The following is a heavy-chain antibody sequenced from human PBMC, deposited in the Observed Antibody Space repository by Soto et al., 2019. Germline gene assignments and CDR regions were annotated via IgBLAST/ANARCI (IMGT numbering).Heavy chain of an antibody. J-gene: IGHJ5*02. Sequence: ASVKVSCKASGYTFTSYGLTWVRQAPGQGPEWMGWISASNGDTNYAQKLRGRVTMTTDTSTSTAYMKLRSLRSDDTAVYYCARVVVMGSTTWFDPWGQGTLVTVSS. CDR3: ARVVVMGSTTWFDP. D-gene: IGHD1-26*01. V-gene: IGHV1-18*01. CDR2: ISASNGDT. CDR1: GYTFTSYG.